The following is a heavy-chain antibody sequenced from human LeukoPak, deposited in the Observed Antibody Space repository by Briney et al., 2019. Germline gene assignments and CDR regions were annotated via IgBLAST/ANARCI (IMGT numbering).Heavy chain of an antibody. J-gene: IGHJ5*02. CDR3: ARDQTVDNWFDP. CDR1: GGSFSGYY. V-gene: IGHV4-34*01. CDR2: INHSGST. Sequence: PSETLSLTCAVYGGSFSGYYWSWIRQPPGKGLEWIGEINHSGSTNYNPSLKSRVTISVDTSKNQFSLKLSSVTAADTAVYYCARDQTVDNWFDPWGQGTLVTVSS. D-gene: IGHD1-14*01.